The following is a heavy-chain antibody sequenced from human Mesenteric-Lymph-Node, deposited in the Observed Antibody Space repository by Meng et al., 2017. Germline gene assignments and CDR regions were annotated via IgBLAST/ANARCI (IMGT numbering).Heavy chain of an antibody. CDR3: ARDRVLMVYAYYYYYGMDV. V-gene: IGHV3-11*01. J-gene: IGHJ6*02. CDR1: GFTFSDYY. Sequence: GGSLRLSCAASGFTFSDYYMSWIRQAPGKGLEWVSYISSSGSTIYYADSVKGRFTISRDNAKNSLYLQMNSLRAEDTAVYYCARDRVLMVYAYYYYYGMDVWGQGTTVTVSS. CDR2: ISSSGSTI. D-gene: IGHD2-8*01.